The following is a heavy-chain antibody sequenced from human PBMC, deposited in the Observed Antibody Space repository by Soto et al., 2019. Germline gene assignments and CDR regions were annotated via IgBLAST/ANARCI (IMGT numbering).Heavy chain of an antibody. CDR2: IKDGGRT. V-gene: IGHV4-34*01. CDR1: GGSLSGYY. CDR3: ERGQEGVVATH. D-gene: IGHD5-12*01. J-gene: IGHJ4*02. Sequence: QVQLQQWGAGLLKPSETLSLNCAVNGGSLSGYYWSWIRQPPGKGLEWIGEIKDGGRTNYSPSLTSRGTTSSDTSNNQLSLWLYSVTAADPGVYSCERGQEGVVATHWDQGTLVTVFS.